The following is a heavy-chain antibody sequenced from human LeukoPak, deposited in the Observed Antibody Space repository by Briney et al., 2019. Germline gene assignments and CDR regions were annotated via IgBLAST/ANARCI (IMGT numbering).Heavy chain of an antibody. J-gene: IGHJ5*02. CDR1: GGSIISNNW. CDR3: VRDGSP. Sequence: SGTLSLTCAVSGGSIISNNWWSWVRQTPGKGLEWIGEIFHTGSTNYNPSLKSRVTILMDKSKNHFSLKLSSVTAADTAVYYCVRDGSPWGQGTLVTVSS. V-gene: IGHV4-4*02. D-gene: IGHD5-12*01. CDR2: IFHTGST.